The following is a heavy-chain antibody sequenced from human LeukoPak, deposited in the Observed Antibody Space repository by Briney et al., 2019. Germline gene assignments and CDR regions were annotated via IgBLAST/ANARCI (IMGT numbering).Heavy chain of an antibody. Sequence: PSETLSLTCTVSGASISSNNWWSWVRQPPGKGLEWIGEIYHSGSTNYNPSLKSRVTLSVDKSKNQFSLNLNSVAAADTAVYFCARAHGSAEDCWGQGTLVTVSS. CDR3: ARAHGSAEDC. CDR1: GASISSNNW. D-gene: IGHD2-15*01. V-gene: IGHV4-4*02. CDR2: IYHSGST. J-gene: IGHJ4*02.